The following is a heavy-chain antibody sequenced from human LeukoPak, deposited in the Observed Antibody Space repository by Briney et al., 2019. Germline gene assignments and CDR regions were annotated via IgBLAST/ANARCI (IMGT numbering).Heavy chain of an antibody. D-gene: IGHD5-24*01. CDR2: INPSGGST. CDR3: ARGGPGVDGYNYAFDI. V-gene: IGHV1-46*01. J-gene: IGHJ3*02. Sequence: ASVKVSCKASGYTLTTYYIHWVRQAPGQGLEWMGIINPSGGSTSYAQKFQGRVTMTRDTSTSTVYMELSSLRSEDTAVYYCARGGPGVDGYNYAFDIWGQGTGVTVSS. CDR1: GYTLTTYY.